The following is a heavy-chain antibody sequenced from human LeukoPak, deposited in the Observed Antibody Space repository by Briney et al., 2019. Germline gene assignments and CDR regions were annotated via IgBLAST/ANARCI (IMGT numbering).Heavy chain of an antibody. CDR2: IYYSGST. V-gene: IGHV4-39*07. D-gene: IGHD4-17*01. CDR3: ARGSTVKGFEP. CDR1: GGSISSSSYY. J-gene: IGHJ5*02. Sequence: SETLSLTCTVSGGSISSSSYYWGWIRQPPGKGLEWIGSIYYSGSTYYNPSLKSRVTISVDTSKNQFSLKLSSVTAADTAVYYCARGSTVKGFEPWGQGTLVTVSS.